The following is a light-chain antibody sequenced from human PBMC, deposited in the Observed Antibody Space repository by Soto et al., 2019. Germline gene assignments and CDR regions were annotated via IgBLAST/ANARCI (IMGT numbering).Light chain of an antibody. J-gene: IGKJ1*01. V-gene: IGKV3-15*01. CDR2: DAS. CDR3: QQYNSYPWP. Sequence: IVMTQSPATLSVSPGERATLSCRASQAISDNLAWYQHKPGQPPRLLIYDASTRATGIPARFSGGGSGTEFTLTISSLQPDDFATYYCQQYNSYPWPFGQGIKVDIK. CDR1: QAISDN.